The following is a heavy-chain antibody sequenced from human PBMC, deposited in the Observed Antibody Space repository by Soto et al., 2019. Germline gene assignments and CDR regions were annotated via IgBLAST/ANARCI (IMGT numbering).Heavy chain of an antibody. V-gene: IGHV1-2*02. CDR1: GYTFTGYY. Sequence: GASVKISCKASGYTFTGYYMHWVRQAPGQGLEWMGWINPNSGGTNYAQKFQGRVAMTRDTSISTAYMELSRLRSDDTAVYYCARDTVPLRNGSRSYYMYWGQGTLVTVSS. CDR2: INPNSGGT. J-gene: IGHJ4*02. D-gene: IGHD3-10*01. CDR3: ARDTVPLRNGSRSYYMY.